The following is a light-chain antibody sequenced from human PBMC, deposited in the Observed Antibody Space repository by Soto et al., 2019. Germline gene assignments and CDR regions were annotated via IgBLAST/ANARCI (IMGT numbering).Light chain of an antibody. CDR1: QGITDF. Sequence: DIQMTQSPSSLSASIGDRVTITCRASQGITDFLAWYQQKPGKVPKLLIYAASTLQSGVPSRFSGSGAGTDFTLTISSLQPEDGATYYCHKYNRAPFAFGPGTKVDIK. CDR3: HKYNRAPFA. V-gene: IGKV1-27*01. CDR2: AAS. J-gene: IGKJ3*01.